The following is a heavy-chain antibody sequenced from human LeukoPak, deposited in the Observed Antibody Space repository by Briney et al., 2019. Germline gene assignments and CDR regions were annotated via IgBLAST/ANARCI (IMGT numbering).Heavy chain of an antibody. V-gene: IGHV4-34*01. CDR2: INHSGST. CDR1: GGSFSEYY. CDR3: ATVSRGYFDY. J-gene: IGHJ4*02. Sequence: PSETLSLTCAVSGGSFSEYYWSWIRQPPGKGLEWIGEINHSGSTNYNPSLKSRVTISVDTSKNQFSLKLSSVTAADTAVYYCATVSRGYFDYWGQGTLVTVSS. D-gene: IGHD2-8*01.